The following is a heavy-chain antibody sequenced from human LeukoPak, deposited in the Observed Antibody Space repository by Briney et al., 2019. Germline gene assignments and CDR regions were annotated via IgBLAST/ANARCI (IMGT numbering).Heavy chain of an antibody. Sequence: GGSLRLSCTASGFRFSDFWMHWVRQAPGKGLVWVSRIRGDGYDTNYADSVKGRFTISRDSAQNTLYLQMNSLRAEDTAVYYCASDRVLGSGSLDNWGQGTLVTVFS. CDR1: GFRFSDFW. CDR3: ASDRVLGSGSLDN. D-gene: IGHD3-10*01. V-gene: IGHV3-74*01. CDR2: IRGDGYDT. J-gene: IGHJ4*02.